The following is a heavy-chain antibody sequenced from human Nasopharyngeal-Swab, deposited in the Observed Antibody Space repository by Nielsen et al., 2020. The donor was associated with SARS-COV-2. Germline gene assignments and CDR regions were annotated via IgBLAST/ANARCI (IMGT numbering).Heavy chain of an antibody. CDR1: GFSFSSYC. CDR2: INSDGSST. CDR3: ARAFRYYYMDV. V-gene: IGHV3-74*01. Sequence: GGSLRLSCAASGFSFSSYCMHWVRQAPGKGLVWVSRINSDGSSTSYADSVKGRFTISRDNAKNTLYLQMNSLRAEDTAVYYCARAFRYYYMDVWGKGTTVTVSS. J-gene: IGHJ6*03.